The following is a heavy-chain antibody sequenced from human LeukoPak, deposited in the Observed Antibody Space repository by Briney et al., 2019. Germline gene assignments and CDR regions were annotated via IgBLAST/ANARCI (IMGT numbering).Heavy chain of an antibody. CDR2: TRFDGENE. CDR3: ARSLTVVLFDF. V-gene: IGHV3-30*02. CDR1: GFNFNSSG. D-gene: IGHD4/OR15-4a*01. J-gene: IGHJ4*02. Sequence: QPRGSLRLSCTASGFNFNSSGMHWVRQAPGKGLEWVAFTRFDGENEHYSDSVKGRFTISRDNSKNILFLQMNSVRVEDTAVYFCARSLTVVLFDFWGQGSLVTVSS.